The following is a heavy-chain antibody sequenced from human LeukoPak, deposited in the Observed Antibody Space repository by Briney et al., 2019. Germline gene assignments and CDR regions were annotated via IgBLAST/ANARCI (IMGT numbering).Heavy chain of an antibody. V-gene: IGHV3-53*01. J-gene: IGHJ4*02. CDR1: GFTFSNYY. CDR2: IYSGGST. Sequence: GGSLRLSCVASGFTFSNYYMHWVRQAPGKGLEWVSVIYSGGSTYYADSVKGRFTISRDNSKNTLYLQMNSLRAEDTAVYYCARVWDIVVWGQGTLVTVSS. CDR3: ARVWDIVV. D-gene: IGHD2-15*01.